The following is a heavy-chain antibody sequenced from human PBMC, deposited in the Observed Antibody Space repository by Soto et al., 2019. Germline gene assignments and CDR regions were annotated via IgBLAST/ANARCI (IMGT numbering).Heavy chain of an antibody. D-gene: IGHD2-15*01. CDR1: GFTFSSCT. CDR3: TGCSSGASHQNYGMDV. V-gene: IGHV3-21*06. J-gene: IGHJ6*02. Sequence: EVHLVESGGGLVKPGGSLRLSCAVSGFTFSSCTMNWVRQAPGKGLEWVSSISPSSGHIYYADSVKGLFTISRDNAKNSRFLKLTSLRPWPTAGSYRTGCSSGASHQNYGMDVWGQGTRVTVSS. CDR2: ISPSSGHI.